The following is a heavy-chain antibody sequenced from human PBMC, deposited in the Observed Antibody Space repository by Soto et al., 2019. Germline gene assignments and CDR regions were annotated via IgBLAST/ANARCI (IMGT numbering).Heavy chain of an antibody. CDR2: IYPGDSDT. D-gene: IGHD5-12*01. Sequence: PGESLMISCKGSGYSFTSYRIGWVRQMPGKGLEWMGIIYPGDSDTRYSPSFQGQVTISADKSISTAYLQWSSLKASDTAIYYCARGIEMARIGWFDPWGQGTLVTVSS. V-gene: IGHV5-51*01. CDR1: GYSFTSYR. CDR3: ARGIEMARIGWFDP. J-gene: IGHJ5*02.